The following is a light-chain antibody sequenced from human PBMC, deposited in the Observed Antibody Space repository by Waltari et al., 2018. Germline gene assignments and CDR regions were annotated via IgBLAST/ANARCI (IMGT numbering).Light chain of an antibody. CDR3: IQTLQTPLT. Sequence: IVVTQSPLSLPVTPGEPASISCRSSQSLLYSIGNNYLDWYLQKPGQSPQLLIYLGSNLASGVPDRFSGSGSGTDFTLKISRVEAEDVGVYYCIQTLQTPLTFGGGTRVEIK. V-gene: IGKV2-28*01. CDR1: QSLLYSIGNNY. J-gene: IGKJ4*01. CDR2: LGS.